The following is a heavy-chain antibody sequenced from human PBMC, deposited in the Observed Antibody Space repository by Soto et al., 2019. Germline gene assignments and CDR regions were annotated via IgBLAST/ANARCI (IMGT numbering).Heavy chain of an antibody. Sequence: EVQLVESGGGLVRPGGSVRLSCAASGFAVGSNYMSWVRQAPGKGLEWVSLIYIGGGTHYADSVKGRFTISRDNSKNTLYLQMNSLRAEDTAVYHCTRGFCNSSSCYATWFDPWGQGTLVTVSS. CDR1: GFAVGSNY. V-gene: IGHV3-66*01. CDR2: IYIGGGT. J-gene: IGHJ5*02. D-gene: IGHD2-2*01. CDR3: TRGFCNSSSCYATWFDP.